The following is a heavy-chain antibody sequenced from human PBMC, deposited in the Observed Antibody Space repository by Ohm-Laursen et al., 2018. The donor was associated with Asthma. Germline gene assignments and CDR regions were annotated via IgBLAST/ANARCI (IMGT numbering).Heavy chain of an antibody. J-gene: IGHJ4*02. CDR3: AKVLYSSGWDLDY. Sequence: SLRLSCSASGFTFSSYGMHWVRQAPGKGLEWVAVISYDGSNKYYADSVKGRFTISRDNSKNTLYLQMNSLRAEDTAVYYCAKVLYSSGWDLDYWGQGTLVTVSS. CDR1: GFTFSSYG. CDR2: ISYDGSNK. V-gene: IGHV3-30*18. D-gene: IGHD6-19*01.